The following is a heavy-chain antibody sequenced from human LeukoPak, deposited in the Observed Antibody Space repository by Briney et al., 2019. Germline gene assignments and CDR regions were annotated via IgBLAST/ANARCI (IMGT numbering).Heavy chain of an antibody. Sequence: PGRSLRLSCAASGFTFSSYAMHCVRQVPGKGLEWVVVISYDGSNKYYADSVKGRFTISRDNSKNTLYLQMNSLRAEDTAVYYCAKDRWLQPLYGMDVWGQGTTVTVSS. CDR3: AKDRWLQPLYGMDV. V-gene: IGHV3-30-3*01. J-gene: IGHJ6*02. CDR1: GFTFSSYA. CDR2: ISYDGSNK. D-gene: IGHD5-24*01.